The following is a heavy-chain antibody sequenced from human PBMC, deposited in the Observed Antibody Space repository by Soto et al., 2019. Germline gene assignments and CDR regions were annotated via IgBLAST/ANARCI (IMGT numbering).Heavy chain of an antibody. CDR2: MNPNSGNT. CDR3: ARGAGGYCSGGSCYDDYYYYYMDV. CDR1: GYTFTSYD. D-gene: IGHD2-15*01. J-gene: IGHJ6*03. Sequence: ASVKVSCKASGYTFTSYDINWVRQATGQGLEWMGWMNPNSGNTGYAQKFQGRVTMTRNTSISTAYMELSSLRSEDTAVYYCARGAGGYCSGGSCYDDYYYYYMDVRGKGTTVTVSS. V-gene: IGHV1-8*01.